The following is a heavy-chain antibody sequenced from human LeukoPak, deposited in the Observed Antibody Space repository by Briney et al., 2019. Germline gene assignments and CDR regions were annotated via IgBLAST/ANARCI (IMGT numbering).Heavy chain of an antibody. J-gene: IGHJ4*02. D-gene: IGHD3-22*01. Sequence: ASVKVSCKASGYTFTSYGISWVRQAPGQGLEWMGWISAYNGNTNYAQKLQGRVTMTTDTSTSTAYMELRSLRSDDTAVYYCARDTLYRQLYDSSGYPIDYWGQGTLVTVSS. V-gene: IGHV1-18*01. CDR3: ARDTLYRQLYDSSGYPIDY. CDR2: ISAYNGNT. CDR1: GYTFTSYG.